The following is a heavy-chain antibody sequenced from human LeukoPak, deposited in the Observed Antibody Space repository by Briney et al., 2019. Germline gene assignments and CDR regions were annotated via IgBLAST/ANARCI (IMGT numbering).Heavy chain of an antibody. CDR3: ARDRWVYYDSSGYYSAFDI. D-gene: IGHD3-22*01. V-gene: IGHV4-39*07. J-gene: IGHJ3*02. CDR2: IYYSGST. Sequence: PSETLSLTCTVSGGSISSSSYYWGWIRQPPGKGLEWIGSIYYSGSTYYNPSLKSRVTISVDTSKNQFSLKLSSVTAADTAVYYCARDRWVYYDSSGYYSAFDIWGQGTMVTVSS. CDR1: GGSISSSSYY.